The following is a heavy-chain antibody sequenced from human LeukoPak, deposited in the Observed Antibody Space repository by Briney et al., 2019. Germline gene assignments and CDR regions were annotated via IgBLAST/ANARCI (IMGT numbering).Heavy chain of an antibody. Sequence: GGSLRLSCAASGFTLSSYGMSWVRQAPGKGLEWGLAITGSGGSTYYADSVKGRFTISRDNSKNTLYLQMNSLRAEDTAVYYCAKVPYYYGSGSYLDYWGQGTLVTVSS. J-gene: IGHJ4*02. D-gene: IGHD3-10*01. V-gene: IGHV3-23*01. CDR1: GFTLSSYG. CDR3: AKVPYYYGSGSYLDY. CDR2: ITGSGGST.